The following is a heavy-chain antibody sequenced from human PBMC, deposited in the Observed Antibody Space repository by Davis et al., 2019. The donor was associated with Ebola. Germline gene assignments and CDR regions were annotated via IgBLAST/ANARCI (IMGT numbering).Heavy chain of an antibody. CDR2: INPSGGST. CDR1: GYTFTSYY. V-gene: IGHV1-46*01. J-gene: IGHJ5*02. Sequence: ASVKVSCKASGYTFTSYYMHWVRQAPGQGLEWMGIINPSGGSTSYAQKFQGRVTMTRDTSTSTVYMELSSLRSEDTAVYYCARDMGMVQEANWFDPWGQGTLVTVSS. CDR3: ARDMGMVQEANWFDP. D-gene: IGHD3-10*01.